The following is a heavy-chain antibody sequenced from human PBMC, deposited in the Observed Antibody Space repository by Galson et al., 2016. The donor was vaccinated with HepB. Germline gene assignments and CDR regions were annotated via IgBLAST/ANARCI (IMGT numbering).Heavy chain of an antibody. CDR1: GFTLDHYA. D-gene: IGHD3-22*01. CDR2: ISWYTGST. CDR3: AKDSGAYYNDSGRYRRNAFDI. J-gene: IGHJ3*02. V-gene: IGHV3-9*01. Sequence: SLRLSCAASGFTLDHYAMRWVRQAPGKGLEWVSGISWYTGSTGYADSVKGRFTISRDNAKNSLYLQMTSLRAGDTALYYCAKDSGAYYNDSGRYRRNAFDIWGQGTMVTVSS.